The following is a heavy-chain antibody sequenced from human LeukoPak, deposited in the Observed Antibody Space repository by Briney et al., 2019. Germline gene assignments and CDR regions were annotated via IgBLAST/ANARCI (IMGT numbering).Heavy chain of an antibody. J-gene: IGHJ6*02. Sequence: GGSLRLSCAASGFTVSSNYMSWVRQAPGKGLEWVSVIYSGGSTYYADSVKGRFTISRDNSKNTLYLQMNSLRAEDTAVYYCARDREDYYYYYGMDVWGQGTTVTVSS. CDR2: IYSGGST. V-gene: IGHV3-53*01. CDR3: ARDREDYYYYYGMDV. CDR1: GFTVSSNY.